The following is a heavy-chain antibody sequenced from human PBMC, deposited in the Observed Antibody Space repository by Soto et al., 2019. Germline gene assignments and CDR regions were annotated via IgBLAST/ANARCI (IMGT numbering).Heavy chain of an antibody. Sequence: PSATLPLTGAVYGGSFSGYYWSWIRQPPGKGLEWIGYIYYRANPNYNPSLKSRVTISQDTSKNQFSLKLSSVTAADTAVYYCARHYGDGYDYVDYWGQGTLVTVSS. D-gene: IGHD5-12*01. CDR1: GGSFSGYY. CDR3: ARHYGDGYDYVDY. V-gene: IGHV4-59*08. J-gene: IGHJ4*02. CDR2: IYYRANP.